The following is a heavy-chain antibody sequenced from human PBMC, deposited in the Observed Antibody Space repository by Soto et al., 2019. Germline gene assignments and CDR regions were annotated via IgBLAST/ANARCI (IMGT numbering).Heavy chain of an antibody. Sequence: GGSLRHSCTASGFTFSSHAMSWVRQAPGKGLEWVSAISGSGGSTYYADSVKGRFTISRDNSKNTLYLQMNSLRAEDTAVYYCAKEFLGTQLGSETDYWGQGTLVTVSS. CDR2: ISGSGGST. CDR3: AKEFLGTQLGSETDY. D-gene: IGHD2-2*01. V-gene: IGHV3-23*01. J-gene: IGHJ4*02. CDR1: GFTFSSHA.